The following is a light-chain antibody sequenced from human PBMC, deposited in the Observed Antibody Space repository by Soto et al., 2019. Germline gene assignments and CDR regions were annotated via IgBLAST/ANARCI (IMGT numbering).Light chain of an antibody. CDR3: QQSHSIPHT. V-gene: IGKV1-39*01. CDR1: QSIGPY. CDR2: AAF. J-gene: IGKJ2*01. Sequence: DIQMTQSPSSLSASIGDRVTITCRASQSIGPYLNWFQQKPGKAPKLLIYAAFNLQSGVPSRFSGSGSETDFTLTISSLQPEDFATYYCQQSHSIPHTFGQGTKLEIK.